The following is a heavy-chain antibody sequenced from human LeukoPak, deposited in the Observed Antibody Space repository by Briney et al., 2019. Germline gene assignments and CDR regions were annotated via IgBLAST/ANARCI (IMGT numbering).Heavy chain of an antibody. J-gene: IGHJ6*03. CDR2: ISANGGST. V-gene: IGHV3-23*01. CDR3: AKDSSSSFYYYYMDV. D-gene: IGHD6-6*01. CDR1: GFTFSSYA. Sequence: GGSLRLSCAASGFTFSSYAMSSVRQAPGKGLEWVSAISANGGSTYYGDSVKGRFTISRDNSKTTLSLQMNSLRAEDTAVYYCAKDSSSSFYYYYMDVWGKGATVSVS.